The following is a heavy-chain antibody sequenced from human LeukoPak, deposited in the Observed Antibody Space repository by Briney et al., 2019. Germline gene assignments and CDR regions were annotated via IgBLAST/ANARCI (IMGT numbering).Heavy chain of an antibody. CDR1: GYSISSGYY. CDR3: ARCRARVQLWLGYYYYMDV. CDR2: IYHSGST. Sequence: SETLSLTCTVSGYSISSGYYWGWIRQPPGKGLEWIGSIYHSGSTYYNPSLKSRVTISVDTSKNQFSLKLSSVTAADTAVYYCARCRARVQLWLGYYYYMDVWGKGTTVTVSS. D-gene: IGHD5-18*01. J-gene: IGHJ6*03. V-gene: IGHV4-38-2*02.